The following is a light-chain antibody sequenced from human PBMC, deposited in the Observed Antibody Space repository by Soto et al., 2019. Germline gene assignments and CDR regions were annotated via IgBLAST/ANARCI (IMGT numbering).Light chain of an antibody. V-gene: IGKV3-15*01. Sequence: EIVMTQSPATLSVSPGERATLSCRASQSVRSNLAWYQQKPGQAPRLLIYGASTRATGIPARFSGSGSGTEFTLNISSMQSEDFAVYYCQQYNNWPPTFGQGTKVDIK. CDR2: GAS. J-gene: IGKJ1*01. CDR1: QSVRSN. CDR3: QQYNNWPPT.